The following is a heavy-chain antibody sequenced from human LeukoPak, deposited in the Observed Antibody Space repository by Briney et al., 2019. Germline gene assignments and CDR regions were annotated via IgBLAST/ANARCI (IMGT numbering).Heavy chain of an antibody. CDR2: ISAYNGNT. CDR1: GYTFTSYG. D-gene: IGHD3-16*02. CDR3: AKDQLEEYDYVWGGHLSPDAFDI. J-gene: IGHJ3*02. V-gene: IGHV1-18*01. Sequence: GASVKVSCKASGYTFTSYGISWVRQAPGQGLEWMGWISAYNGNTNYAQKLQGRVTMTTDTSTSTAYMELRSLRSDDTAVYYCAKDQLEEYDYVWGGHLSPDAFDIWGQGTMVTVSS.